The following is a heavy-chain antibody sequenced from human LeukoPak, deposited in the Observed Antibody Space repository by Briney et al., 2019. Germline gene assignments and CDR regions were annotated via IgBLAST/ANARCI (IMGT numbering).Heavy chain of an antibody. Sequence: SVKVSCKASGGTFSSYAISWVRQAPGQGLEWMGRIIPIFGTANYAQKFQGRVTITTDESTSTAYMELSSLRSEDTAVYYCARGGVYGDYETRFDYWGQGTLVTVSA. D-gene: IGHD4-17*01. V-gene: IGHV1-69*05. CDR3: ARGGVYGDYETRFDY. CDR1: GGTFSSYA. CDR2: IIPIFGTA. J-gene: IGHJ4*02.